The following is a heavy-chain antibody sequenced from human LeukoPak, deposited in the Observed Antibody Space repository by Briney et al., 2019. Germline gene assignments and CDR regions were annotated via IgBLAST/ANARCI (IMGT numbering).Heavy chain of an antibody. CDR1: GFTFDDYG. CDR2: INWNGGST. CDR3: AKDSSFQPYYFDY. Sequence: GGSLRLSCAASGFTFDDYGMSWVRQAPGKGLEWVSGINWNGGSTGYADSVKGRFTISRDNAKNSLYLQMNSLRVEDTAIYYCAKDSSFQPYYFDYWGQGTLVTVSS. D-gene: IGHD6-13*01. V-gene: IGHV3-20*04. J-gene: IGHJ4*02.